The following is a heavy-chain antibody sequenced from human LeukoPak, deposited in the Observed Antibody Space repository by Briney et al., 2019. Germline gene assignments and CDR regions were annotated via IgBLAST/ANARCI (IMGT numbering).Heavy chain of an antibody. V-gene: IGHV3-66*01. D-gene: IGHD4-17*01. CDR1: GITVSNNC. J-gene: IGHJ4*02. CDR2: IYAGGST. CDR3: ATRPHGDSPYFDY. Sequence: WGSLRLSCAASGITVSNNCMTWVRQAPGKGLEWVSLIYAGGSTYYADSVKGRFTISRDNSKDTLYLQVNSLRAEDTALYYCATRPHGDSPYFDYWGQGTLVTVSS.